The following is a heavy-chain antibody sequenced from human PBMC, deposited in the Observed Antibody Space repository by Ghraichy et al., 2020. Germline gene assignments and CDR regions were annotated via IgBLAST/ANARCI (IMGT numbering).Heavy chain of an antibody. CDR1: GFTFSSSW. J-gene: IGHJ5*02. CDR2: INSDGNSK. D-gene: IGHD1-1*01. CDR3: TRDTTRGRFDP. Sequence: GGSLRLSCAASGFTFSSSWMHWVRQAPGKGLVWVSHINSDGNSKTYADSVKGQFTIYRDNAKNTLYLQMNSLRVEDTAVYYCTRDTTRGRFDPWGQGTLVTVSS. V-gene: IGHV3-74*01.